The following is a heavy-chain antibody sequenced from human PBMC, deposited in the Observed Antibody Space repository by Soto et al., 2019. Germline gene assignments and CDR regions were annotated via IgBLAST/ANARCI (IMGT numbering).Heavy chain of an antibody. CDR3: ARCHGPSDY. J-gene: IGHJ4*02. Sequence: QETLSHTCAVSGGSISSSNWWSWVRQPPVKGLECIGEIYHSGSTNYNPSLKSRVTISVDTAKNQFSLKLSSVTSADTAVYYCARCHGPSDYWGQGTLDTDSS. CDR2: IYHSGST. V-gene: IGHV4-4*03. CDR1: GGSISSSNW.